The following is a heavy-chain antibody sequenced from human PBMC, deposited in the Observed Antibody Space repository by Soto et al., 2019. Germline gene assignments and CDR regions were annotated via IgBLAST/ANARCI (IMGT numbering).Heavy chain of an antibody. CDR2: IYYSGST. CDR3: ARKGLRFLDFDY. CDR1: GGSISSSSYY. J-gene: IGHJ4*02. V-gene: IGHV4-39*01. Sequence: SQTLSLTCTVSGGSISSSSYYWGWIRQPPGKGLEWIGSIYYSGSTYYNPSLKSRVTISVDTSKNQFSLKLSSVTAADTAVYYCARKGLRFLDFDYWGQGTLVTVSS. D-gene: IGHD3-3*01.